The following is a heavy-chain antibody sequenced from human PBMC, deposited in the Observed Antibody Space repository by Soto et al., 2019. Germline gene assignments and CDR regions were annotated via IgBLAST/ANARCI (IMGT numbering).Heavy chain of an antibody. D-gene: IGHD6-6*01. CDR2: INHSGST. Sequence: SETLSLTCAVYGGSFSGYYGSWFRQPPGKGLEWIGEINHSGSTNYNPSLKSRVTISVDTSKNQFSLKLSSVTAADTAVYYCADLSRSSLGFDYWGQGTLVTVSS. CDR1: GGSFSGYY. V-gene: IGHV4-34*01. CDR3: ADLSRSSLGFDY. J-gene: IGHJ4*02.